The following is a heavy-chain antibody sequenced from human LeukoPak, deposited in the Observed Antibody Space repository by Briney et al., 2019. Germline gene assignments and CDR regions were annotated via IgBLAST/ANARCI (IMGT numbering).Heavy chain of an antibody. CDR3: ARNQRAMVRGALDY. Sequence: PSETQSLTCAVYGGSFSGYYWSWIRQPPGKGLEWIGEINHSGSTNYNPSLKSRVTISVDTSKNQFSLKLSSVTAADTAVYYCARNQRAMVRGALDYWGQGTLVTVSS. J-gene: IGHJ4*02. CDR1: GGSFSGYY. CDR2: INHSGST. D-gene: IGHD3-10*01. V-gene: IGHV4-34*01.